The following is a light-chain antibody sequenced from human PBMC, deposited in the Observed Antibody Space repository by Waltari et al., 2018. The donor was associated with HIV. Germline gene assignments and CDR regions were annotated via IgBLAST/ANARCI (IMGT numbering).Light chain of an antibody. CDR2: DNN. CDR3: GTWDSSLSAGGV. J-gene: IGLJ2*01. V-gene: IGLV1-51*01. Sequence: QSVLTQPPSVSAAPGQKVTIPCSGSSSNLGNNYVSWHQQLPGTAPKLLIYDNNKRPSGIPDRFSGSKSGTSATLGITGLQTGDEADYYCGTWDSSLSAGGVFGGGTKLTVL. CDR1: SSNLGNNY.